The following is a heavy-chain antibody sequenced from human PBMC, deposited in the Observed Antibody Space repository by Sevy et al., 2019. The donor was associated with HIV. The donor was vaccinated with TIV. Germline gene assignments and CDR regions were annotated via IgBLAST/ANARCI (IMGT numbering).Heavy chain of an antibody. CDR3: ARGINRNSYGTDDFDI. D-gene: IGHD5-18*01. V-gene: IGHV3-48*02. CDR2: ISSSSSTT. J-gene: IGHJ3*02. CDR1: GFTFSSYS. Sequence: GGSLRLSCAASGFTFSSYSMNWVRQAPGKGLEWVSYISSSSSTTYYADSVKGRFTISRDNAKNSLYLQMNSLRDEDTAVDYCARGINRNSYGTDDFDIWGQGTMVTVSS.